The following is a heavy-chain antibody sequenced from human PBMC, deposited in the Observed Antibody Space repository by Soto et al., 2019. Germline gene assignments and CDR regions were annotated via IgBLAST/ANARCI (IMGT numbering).Heavy chain of an antibody. V-gene: IGHV3-30*14. CDR3: ANEVAVAFSSLQYGMDV. D-gene: IGHD6-19*01. CDR1: GFTFNNFA. J-gene: IGHJ6*02. Sequence: QVQLVESGGGVVQPGRSLRLSCAASGFTFNNFAMHWVRQAPGKGLEWVAFISYDGTYKYYADSVRGRFTVYRDNSKSTLFLQMNSRKFEDTAVYVCANEVAVAFSSLQYGMDVWGQGTTVTVSS. CDR2: ISYDGTYK.